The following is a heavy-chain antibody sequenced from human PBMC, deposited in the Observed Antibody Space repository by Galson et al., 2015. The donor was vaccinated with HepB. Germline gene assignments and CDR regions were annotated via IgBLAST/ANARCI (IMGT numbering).Heavy chain of an antibody. D-gene: IGHD3-9*01. V-gene: IGHV3-48*01. J-gene: IGHJ4*02. CDR1: GFTFSSYS. CDR2: ISSSSSTI. Sequence: SLRLSCAASGFTFSSYSMNWVRQAPGKGLEWVSYISSSSSTIYYADSVKGRFTISRDNAKNSLYLQMNSLRAGDTAVYYCARDGGELRYFDWLPHLVDWGQGTLVTVSS. CDR3: ARDGGELRYFDWLPHLVD.